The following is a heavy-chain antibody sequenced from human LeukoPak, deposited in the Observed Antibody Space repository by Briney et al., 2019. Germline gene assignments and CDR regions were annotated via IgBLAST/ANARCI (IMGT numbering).Heavy chain of an antibody. V-gene: IGHV3-30*04. D-gene: IGHD6-13*01. CDR2: ISFDGYNK. Sequence: RNLGRTCVASGNSLSRDAIRRIHKAPGKGLEWVAVISFDGYNKYYADSMKGRFTISRDNSKNTLYLQVNSLRAEDTAVYYCARANSLEAPGTHCGHGTLVIV. CDR1: GNSLSRDA. CDR3: ARANSLEAPGTH. J-gene: IGHJ4*03.